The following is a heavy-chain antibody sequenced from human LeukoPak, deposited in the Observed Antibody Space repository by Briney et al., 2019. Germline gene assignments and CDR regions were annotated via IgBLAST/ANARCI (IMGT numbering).Heavy chain of an antibody. D-gene: IGHD5-24*01. Sequence: GGSLRLSCVASGXAFSHHYMHWVRQAPGKGLVWVSRIDIDGNTNYADSVKGRFTISRDNTKDTVYLQMNSLRAEDTAVYYCARDLNYNFDYWGQGALVTVSS. V-gene: IGHV3-74*01. CDR1: GXAFSHHY. CDR3: ARDLNYNFDY. J-gene: IGHJ4*02. CDR2: IDIDGNT.